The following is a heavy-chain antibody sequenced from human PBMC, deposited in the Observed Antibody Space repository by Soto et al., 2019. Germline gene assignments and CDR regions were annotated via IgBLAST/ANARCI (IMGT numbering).Heavy chain of an antibody. CDR3: AAGEASSRNLAPYYLDF. J-gene: IGHJ4*02. D-gene: IGHD6-13*01. CDR1: GGSMRNSC. CDR2: IHYSGTT. V-gene: IGHV4-59*01. Sequence: SETLSLTCTVSGGSMRNSCWTWIRQPPGKGLEWIGYIHYSGTTSFFPSYNPSLRSRVTISEDTSKNQFSLKLLSVTTADTAVYFCAAGEASSRNLAPYYLDFWGQGTLVTVSS.